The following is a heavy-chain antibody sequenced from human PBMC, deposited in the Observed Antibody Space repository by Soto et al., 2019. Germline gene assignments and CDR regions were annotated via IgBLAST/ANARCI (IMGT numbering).Heavy chain of an antibody. CDR2: INHSGST. D-gene: IGHD3-22*01. Sequence: SETLSLTCAVYGGSFSGYYWSWIRQPPGKGLEWIGEINHSGSTNYNPSLKSRVTISVDKSKNQFSLKLSSVTAADTAVYYCATLPYYYDSSGSDYWGQGTLVTVSS. CDR1: GGSFSGYY. J-gene: IGHJ4*02. CDR3: ATLPYYYDSSGSDY. V-gene: IGHV4-34*01.